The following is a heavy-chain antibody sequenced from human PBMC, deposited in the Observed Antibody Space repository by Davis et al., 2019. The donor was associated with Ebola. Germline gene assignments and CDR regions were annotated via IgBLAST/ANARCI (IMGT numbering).Heavy chain of an antibody. Sequence: GESLKISCAASGFTFSSYAMSWVRQAPGKGLEWVSAISGSGGSTYYADSVKGRFTISRDNSKNTLYLQMNSLRAEDTAVYYCAKGDIVVVPAAILGYWGQGTLVTVSS. V-gene: IGHV3-23*01. J-gene: IGHJ4*02. D-gene: IGHD2-2*02. CDR1: GFTFSSYA. CDR2: ISGSGGST. CDR3: AKGDIVVVPAAILGY.